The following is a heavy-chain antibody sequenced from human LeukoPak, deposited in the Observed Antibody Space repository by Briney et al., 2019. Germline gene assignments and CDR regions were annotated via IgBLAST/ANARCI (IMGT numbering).Heavy chain of an antibody. D-gene: IGHD5-24*01. CDR3: AKDDAWLQYAD. CDR1: GFTFSNYG. J-gene: IGHJ4*02. CDR2: IRDDGSNK. V-gene: IGHV3-30*02. Sequence: GGSLRLSCAASGFTFSNYGIHWVRQAPGKGLEWVAFIRDDGSNKYYADSVKGRFTISRDNSKNMLYLQMNSLRVEDAAVYYCAKDDAWLQYADWGQGILVTVSS.